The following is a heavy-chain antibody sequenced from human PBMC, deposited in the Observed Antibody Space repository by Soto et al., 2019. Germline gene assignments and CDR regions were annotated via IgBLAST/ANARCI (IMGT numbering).Heavy chain of an antibody. Sequence: SGKECFKASGGTFSSYAISLVRQAPGQGLEWMGGIIPIFGTANYAQKFQGRVTITADESTSTAYMELSSLRSEDTAVYYCAGSYGYNYYYGMDVWGQGTTVTVSS. CDR3: AGSYGYNYYYGMDV. D-gene: IGHD5-18*01. V-gene: IGHV1-69*13. CDR2: IIPIFGTA. J-gene: IGHJ6*02. CDR1: GGTFSSYA.